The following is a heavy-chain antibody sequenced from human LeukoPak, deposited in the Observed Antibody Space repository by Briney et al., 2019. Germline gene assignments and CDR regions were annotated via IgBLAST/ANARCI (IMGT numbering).Heavy chain of an antibody. J-gene: IGHJ3*02. CDR3: ASIAVAGSPLNAFDI. CDR2: INPNSGGT. D-gene: IGHD6-19*01. CDR1: GYTFTGYY. V-gene: IGHV1-2*02. Sequence: ASVKVSCKASGYTFTGYYMHWVRQAPGQGLEWMGWINPNSGGTNYAQKFQGRVTMTRDTSISTAYMELSRLRSDDTAVYYCASIAVAGSPLNAFDIWGQGTMVTVSS.